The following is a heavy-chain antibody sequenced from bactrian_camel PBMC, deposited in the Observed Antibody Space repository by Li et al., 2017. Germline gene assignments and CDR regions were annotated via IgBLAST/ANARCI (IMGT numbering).Heavy chain of an antibody. CDR2: IDSDGDT. CDR3: TKDRSYGTRNWVQST. Sequence: QLVESGGGSVQAGGSLRLSCEISLYIYSSYCMGWFRRPPGKEREGIAVIDSDGDTAYAESLKDRFTISVDNAKNTLYLQINSLKPEDTAIYYCTKDRSYGTRNWVQSTRGQGTQVTV. J-gene: IGHJ4*01. V-gene: IGHV3S53*01. D-gene: IGHD3*01. CDR1: LYIYSSYC.